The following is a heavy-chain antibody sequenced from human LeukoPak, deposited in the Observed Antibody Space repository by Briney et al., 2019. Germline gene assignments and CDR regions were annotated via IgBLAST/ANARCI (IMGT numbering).Heavy chain of an antibody. CDR2: ISAYNGNT. CDR3: VRAGYSSGWSGNYYYGMDV. J-gene: IGHJ6*02. D-gene: IGHD6-19*01. Sequence: ASVKVSCKASGYTFTSYGISWVRQAPGQGLEWMGWISAYNGNTNYAQKLQGRVTMTTDTSTSTAYMELRSLRSDDTAVYYCVRAGYSSGWSGNYYYGMDVWGQGTTVTVSS. V-gene: IGHV1-18*01. CDR1: GYTFTSYG.